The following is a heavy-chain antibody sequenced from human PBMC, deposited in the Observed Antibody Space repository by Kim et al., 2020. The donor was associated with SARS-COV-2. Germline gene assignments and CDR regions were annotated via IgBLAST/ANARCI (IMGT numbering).Heavy chain of an antibody. V-gene: IGHV4-31*03. CDR2: IYYSGST. Sequence: SETLSLTCTVSGGSISSGGYYWSWIRQHPGKGLEWIGYIYYSGSTYYNPSLKSRVTISVDTSKNQFSLKLSSVTAADTSVYYCARDHQGDSRFDYWGQGTLVTVSS. CDR3: ARDHQGDSRFDY. J-gene: IGHJ4*02. CDR1: GGSISSGGYY. D-gene: IGHD2-21*02.